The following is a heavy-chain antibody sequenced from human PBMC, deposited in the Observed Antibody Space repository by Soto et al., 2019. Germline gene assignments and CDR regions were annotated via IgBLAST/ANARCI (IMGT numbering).Heavy chain of an antibody. CDR3: ARTYYYDSSGYLGFDY. Sequence: QVQLVQSGAEVKKPGSSVKVSCKASGGTFSSYAISWVRQAPGQGLEWMGGIIPIFGTANYAQKFQGRVTITADESTSTAYMELSSLIYENTAVYYCARTYYYDSSGYLGFDYWGQGTLVTVSS. CDR1: GGTFSSYA. CDR2: IIPIFGTA. D-gene: IGHD3-22*01. V-gene: IGHV1-69*01. J-gene: IGHJ4*02.